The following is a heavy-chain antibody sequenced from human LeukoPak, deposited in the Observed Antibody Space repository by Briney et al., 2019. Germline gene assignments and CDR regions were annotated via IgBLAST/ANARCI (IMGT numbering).Heavy chain of an antibody. CDR3: ARDVEGGTFDI. CDR2: IDQSGGRN. Sequence: AGGSLRLSCAASGFTFSRFWMNWDRQAPGRGLEWVANIDQSGGRNNYVDSVKGRFTISRDNAKNSLFLEMSSLRADDTAVYFCARDVEGGTFDIWGQGTTVTVSS. CDR1: GFTFSRFW. J-gene: IGHJ3*02. V-gene: IGHV3-7*05. D-gene: IGHD3-16*01.